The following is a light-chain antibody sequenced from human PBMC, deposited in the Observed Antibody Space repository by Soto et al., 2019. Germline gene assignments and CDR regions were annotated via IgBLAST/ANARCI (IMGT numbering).Light chain of an antibody. J-gene: IGLJ2*01. CDR1: SSDIGGYIY. CDR2: DVS. Sequence: QSALTQPASVSGSPGQSITFSCTGTSSDIGGYIYVSWYQQHPGKVPKLMIYDVSNRPSGVSNRFSGSKSGNTASLTISGLQTEDEAVYYCASYTSSRTLIFGGGTKLTVL. CDR3: ASYTSSRTLI. V-gene: IGLV2-14*03.